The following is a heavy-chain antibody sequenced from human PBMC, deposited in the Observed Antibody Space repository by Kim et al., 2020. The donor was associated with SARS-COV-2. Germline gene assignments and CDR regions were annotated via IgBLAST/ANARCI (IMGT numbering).Heavy chain of an antibody. CDR1: GGSVSSGSYY. J-gene: IGHJ3*02. V-gene: IGHV4-61*01. CDR3: ARESPRSYYYDSSGATAFDI. CDR2: IYYSGST. Sequence: SETLSLTCTVSGGSVSSGSYYWSWIRQPPGKGLEWIGYIYYSGSTNYNPSLKSRVTISVDTSKNQFSLKLSSVTAADTAVYYCARESPRSYYYDSSGATAFDIWGQGTMVTVSS. D-gene: IGHD3-22*01.